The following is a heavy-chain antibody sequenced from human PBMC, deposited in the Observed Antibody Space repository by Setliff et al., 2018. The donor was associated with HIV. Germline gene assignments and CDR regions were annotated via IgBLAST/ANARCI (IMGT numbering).Heavy chain of an antibody. Sequence: PGESLKISCKGSGYSFSTYWIGWVRQMPGKGLEWMGWINVGNGNTKYSQKFQDRVTITRDTSATTAYMELSSLRSEDTAVYYCARDRESSSSWYQIYFDYYMDVWGKGTTVTVSS. D-gene: IGHD6-13*01. J-gene: IGHJ6*03. CDR2: INVGNGNT. CDR1: GYSFSTYW. CDR3: ARDRESSSSWYQIYFDYYMDV. V-gene: IGHV1-3*01.